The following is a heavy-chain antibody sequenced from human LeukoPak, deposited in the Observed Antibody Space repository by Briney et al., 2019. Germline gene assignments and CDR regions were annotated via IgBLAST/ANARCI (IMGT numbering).Heavy chain of an antibody. V-gene: IGHV4-59*08. Sequence: SETLSLTCTVSGGSISSYYWSWIRQPPGKGLEWIGYIYYSGSTNYNPSLKSRVTISVDTSKNQFSLKLSSVTAADTAVYYCARGALYSSSSSFDYWGQGTLVTVSS. D-gene: IGHD6-13*01. CDR1: GGSISSYY. CDR2: IYYSGST. J-gene: IGHJ4*02. CDR3: ARGALYSSSSSFDY.